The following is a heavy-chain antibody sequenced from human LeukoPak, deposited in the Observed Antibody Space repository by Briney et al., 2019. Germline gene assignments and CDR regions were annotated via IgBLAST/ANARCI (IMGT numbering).Heavy chain of an antibody. Sequence: PGGSLRLSCAASGFTFSSYWMNWVRQAPGKGLEWVANIKQDGSEKYYVDSVKGRFTISRDNAKNSLYLQMNSLRAEDTAVYYCARGYSGYQDAFHIWGQGTMVTVSS. D-gene: IGHD5-12*01. V-gene: IGHV3-7*01. CDR2: IKQDGSEK. CDR1: GFTFSSYW. J-gene: IGHJ3*02. CDR3: ARGYSGYQDAFHI.